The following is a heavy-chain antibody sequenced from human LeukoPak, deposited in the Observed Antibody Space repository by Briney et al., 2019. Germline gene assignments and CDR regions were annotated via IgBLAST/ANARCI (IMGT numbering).Heavy chain of an antibody. D-gene: IGHD1-26*01. V-gene: IGHV4-38-2*01. CDR3: ARAGGYSGSYYEFDY. CDR2: ISHSGST. Sequence: PAASLSLTCAVSGYSINSGCTWCWIRQPPGRGLEWTGIISHSGSTYYNPSLKSRVTISVDTSKNQFSLKLSSVTAADTAVYYCARAGGYSGSYYEFDYWGQGTLVTVSS. J-gene: IGHJ4*02. CDR1: GYSINSGCT.